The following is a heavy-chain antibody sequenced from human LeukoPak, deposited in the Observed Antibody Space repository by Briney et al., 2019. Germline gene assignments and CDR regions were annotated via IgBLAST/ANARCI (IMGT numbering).Heavy chain of an antibody. D-gene: IGHD5-12*01. V-gene: IGHV3-21*01. CDR1: GFTFSSYS. CDR3: AREDIVATMFYYYGMDV. Sequence: GGSLRLSCAASGFTFSSYSMNWVRQAPGKGLEWVSSISSSSSYIYYADSVKGRFTTSRDNAKNSLYLQMNSLRAEDTAVYYCAREDIVATMFYYYGMDVWGQGTTVTVSS. J-gene: IGHJ6*02. CDR2: ISSSSSYI.